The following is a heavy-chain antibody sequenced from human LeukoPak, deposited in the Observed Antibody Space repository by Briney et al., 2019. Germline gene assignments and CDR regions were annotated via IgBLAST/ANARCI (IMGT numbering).Heavy chain of an antibody. CDR3: AKDSLEYSSSSPFDY. Sequence: PGRSLRLSCAASGFTFDDYAMHWVRPAPGKGLEWVSGISWNSGSIGYADSVKGRFTISRDNAKNSLYLQMNSLRAEDTALYYCAKDSLEYSSSSPFDYWGQGTLVTVSS. V-gene: IGHV3-9*01. CDR2: ISWNSGSI. CDR1: GFTFDDYA. D-gene: IGHD6-6*01. J-gene: IGHJ4*02.